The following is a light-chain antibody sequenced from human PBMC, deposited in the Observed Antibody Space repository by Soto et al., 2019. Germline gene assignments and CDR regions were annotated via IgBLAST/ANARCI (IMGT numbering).Light chain of an antibody. CDR1: QSVSSY. J-gene: IGKJ1*01. CDR2: GAS. Sequence: EIVLTQSPGTLSLSPGERATLSCRASQSVSSYLAWYQHKPGQAPRLLIYGASSRATGIPARFSGSGSGTDFTLTISSLLPEDFATYYCQQSYIAPWTFGQGTKV. V-gene: IGKV3-11*01. CDR3: QQSYIAPWT.